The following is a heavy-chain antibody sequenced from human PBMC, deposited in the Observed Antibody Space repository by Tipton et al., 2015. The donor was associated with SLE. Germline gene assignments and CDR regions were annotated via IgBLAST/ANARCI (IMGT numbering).Heavy chain of an antibody. J-gene: IGHJ2*01. CDR1: GGSISSSSYY. V-gene: IGHV4-39*07. CDR2: IYYSGST. Sequence: TLSLTCTVSGGSISSSSYYWGWIRQPPGKGLEWIGGIYYSGSTYYNPSLKSRVTISVDTSKNQFSLKLSSVTAADTAVYYCARHEVAVAGKGDWYFDLWGRGTLVTVSS. D-gene: IGHD6-19*01. CDR3: ARHEVAVAGKGDWYFDL.